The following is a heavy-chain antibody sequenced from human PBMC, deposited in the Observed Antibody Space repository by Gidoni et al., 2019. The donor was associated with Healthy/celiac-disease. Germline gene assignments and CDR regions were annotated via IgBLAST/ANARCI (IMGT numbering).Heavy chain of an antibody. CDR1: GYTFTSYA. CDR3: ARGPPDIVASMPDY. J-gene: IGHJ4*02. D-gene: IGHD5-12*01. CDR2: INAGNGNT. Sequence: QVQLVQSGAEVKKPGASVKVSCKASGYTFTSYAMHWVRQAPGQRLEWMGWINAGNGNTKYSQKFQGRVTITRDTSASTAYMELSSLRSEDTAVYYCARGPPDIVASMPDYWGQGTLVTVSS. V-gene: IGHV1-3*01.